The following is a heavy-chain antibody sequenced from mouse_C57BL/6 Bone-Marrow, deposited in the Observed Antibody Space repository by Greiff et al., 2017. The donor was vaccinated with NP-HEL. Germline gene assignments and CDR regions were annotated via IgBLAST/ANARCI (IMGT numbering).Heavy chain of an antibody. CDR3: ARRDGSYAMDY. Sequence: VKLMESGAELVKPGASVKMSCKASGYTFTTYPIEWMKQNHGKSLEWIGNFHPYNDDTKYNEKFKGKATLTVEKSSSTVYLELSGLTSDDSSVYYCARRDGSYAMDYWGQGTSVTVSS. CDR2: FHPYNDDT. CDR1: GYTFTTYP. D-gene: IGHD2-3*01. J-gene: IGHJ4*01. V-gene: IGHV1-47*01.